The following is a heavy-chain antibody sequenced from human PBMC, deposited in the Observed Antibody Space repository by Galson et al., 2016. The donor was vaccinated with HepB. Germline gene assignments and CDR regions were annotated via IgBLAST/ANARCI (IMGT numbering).Heavy chain of an antibody. D-gene: IGHD3-9*01. CDR3: ARVLTQSHYYGMEV. CDR2: ISAGGGST. CDR1: GITFSPYA. J-gene: IGHJ6*02. Sequence: SLRLSCAASGITFSPYAMTWVRQAPGKGLEWVSFISAGGGSTKYVESVKGRFTISRDDSKKTLYLQMDSLRADDTAVYYCARVLTQSHYYGMEVWGQGTTVTVSS. V-gene: IGHV3-23*01.